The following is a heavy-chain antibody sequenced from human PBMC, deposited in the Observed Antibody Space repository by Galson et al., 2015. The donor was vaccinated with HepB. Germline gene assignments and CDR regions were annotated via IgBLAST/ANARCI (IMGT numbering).Heavy chain of an antibody. CDR2: IYSGGST. J-gene: IGHJ4*02. Sequence: SLRLSCAASGFTVSSNYMSWVRQAPGKGLEWVSVIYSGGSTYYADSVKGRFTISRDNSKNTLYLQMNSLRAEDTAVYYCARGGYSSGWAFDYWGQGTLVTVSS. V-gene: IGHV3-66*01. CDR1: GFTVSSNY. D-gene: IGHD6-19*01. CDR3: ARGGYSSGWAFDY.